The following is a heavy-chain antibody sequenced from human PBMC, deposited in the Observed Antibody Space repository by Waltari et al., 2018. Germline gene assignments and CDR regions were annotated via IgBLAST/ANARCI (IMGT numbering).Heavy chain of an antibody. V-gene: IGHV3-48*01. Sequence: EVQLVESGGGLVQPGGSLRLSCAASGFTFSSYSMNWVRQAPGKGREWVSYISSSSSTIYYADSVKGRFTISRDNAKNSLYLQMNNLRAEDTAVYYCARETAYSSGWYGYWGQGTLVTVSS. CDR2: ISSSSSTI. J-gene: IGHJ4*02. CDR1: GFTFSSYS. CDR3: ARETAYSSGWYGY. D-gene: IGHD6-19*01.